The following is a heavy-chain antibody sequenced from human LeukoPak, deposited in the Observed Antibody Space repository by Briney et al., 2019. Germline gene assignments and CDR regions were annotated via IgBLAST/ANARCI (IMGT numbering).Heavy chain of an antibody. CDR1: GGSISSSSYY. CDR2: IYYSGST. D-gene: IGHD2/OR15-2a*01. V-gene: IGHV4-39*01. CDR3: ARTLEDFSDAFDI. J-gene: IGHJ3*02. Sequence: SETLSLTCTVSGGSISSSSYYWGWIRQPPGKGLEWIGSIYYSGSTYYNPSLKSRVTVSVDTSKNQFSLQLNSVTPEDTAVYYCARTLEDFSDAFDIWGQGTTVTVSS.